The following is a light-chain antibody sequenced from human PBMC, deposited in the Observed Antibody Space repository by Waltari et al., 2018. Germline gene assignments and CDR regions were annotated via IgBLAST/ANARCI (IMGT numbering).Light chain of an antibody. CDR1: QSISSW. V-gene: IGKV1-5*03. J-gene: IGKJ2*01. CDR3: QQYTRRNT. CDR2: KAS. Sequence: IQMTQSPSTLSASVGDRVTITCRASQSISSWLTWYQQKPGKDPKILIYKASSLESWVPSRLSVSGSGTEFNLTISSLQPDDFATYYCQQYTRRNTFGQGTKLEI.